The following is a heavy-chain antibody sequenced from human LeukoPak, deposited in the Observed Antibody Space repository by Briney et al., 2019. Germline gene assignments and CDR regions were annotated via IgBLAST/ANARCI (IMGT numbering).Heavy chain of an antibody. Sequence: SETLSLTCTVSGGSINSGGYYWNWIRQPPGKGLEWIGYIYRSGSTYYNPSLKSRVTISVDRSKNQFSLKLSSVTAADTAVYYCARAPGSRSRFDYWGQGTLVTVSS. CDR3: ARAPGSRSRFDY. CDR2: IYRSGST. D-gene: IGHD2-15*01. V-gene: IGHV4-30-2*01. CDR1: GGSINSGGYY. J-gene: IGHJ4*02.